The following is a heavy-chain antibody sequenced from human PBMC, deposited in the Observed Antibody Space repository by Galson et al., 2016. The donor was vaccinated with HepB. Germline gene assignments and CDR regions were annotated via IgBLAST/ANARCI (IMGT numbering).Heavy chain of an antibody. J-gene: IGHJ2*01. CDR1: GFTFGGYA. CDR3: ARDHLSTGYFDL. Sequence: SLRLSCAASGFTFGGYAMHWVRQAPGKGLEWVAVILYDGSNKYSSDSVKGRFTISRDNSKNTFYLQMNSLRAEDTAVYYCARDHLSTGYFDLWGRGTLVTVSS. D-gene: IGHD2/OR15-2a*01. V-gene: IGHV3-30-3*01. CDR2: ILYDGSNK.